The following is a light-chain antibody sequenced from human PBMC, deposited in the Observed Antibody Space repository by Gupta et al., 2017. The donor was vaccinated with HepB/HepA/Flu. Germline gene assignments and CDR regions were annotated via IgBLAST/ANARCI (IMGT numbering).Light chain of an antibody. CDR1: TSNIGRNS. Sequence: QPLLTQPPSPSGTPGQRVTISCSGGTSNIGRNSVYGYQQFPGSAPQLLIYRDYKRPSGVPERFSGSKSGTTATLAISGLRSGDEANYYCVAGDDTVSWGVFGGGTKLTVL. V-gene: IGLV1-47*01. J-gene: IGLJ2*01. CDR2: RDY. CDR3: VAGDDTVSWGV.